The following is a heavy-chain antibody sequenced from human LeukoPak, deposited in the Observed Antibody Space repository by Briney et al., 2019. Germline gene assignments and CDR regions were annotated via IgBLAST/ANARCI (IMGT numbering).Heavy chain of an antibody. V-gene: IGHV4-61*01. CDR2: IFYSGTT. CDR3: ARDQNPWVQGPNYNYGMDV. J-gene: IGHJ6*02. CDR1: GGSVSSGSHF. D-gene: IGHD1-26*01. Sequence: SETLSLTCTVSGGSVSSGSHFWTWIRQSPGRGLEWIGNIFYSGTTNYNPSLKSRITMSVDSSDNQFSLKLSSVTAADTAVYYCARDQNPWVQGPNYNYGMDVWGQGIKVTVSS.